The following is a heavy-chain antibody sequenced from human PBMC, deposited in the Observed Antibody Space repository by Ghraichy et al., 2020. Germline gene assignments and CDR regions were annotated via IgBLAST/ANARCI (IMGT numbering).Heavy chain of an antibody. V-gene: IGHV4-34*01. CDR3: ARGRLLWFRELFRVEGDDAFDI. J-gene: IGHJ3*02. D-gene: IGHD3-10*01. CDR1: GGSFSGYY. Sequence: SETLSLTCAVYGGSFSGYYWSWIRQPPGKGLEWIGEINHSGSTNYNPSLKSRVTISVDTSKNQFSLKLSSVTAADTAVYYCARGRLLWFRELFRVEGDDAFDIWGQGTMVTVSS. CDR2: INHSGST.